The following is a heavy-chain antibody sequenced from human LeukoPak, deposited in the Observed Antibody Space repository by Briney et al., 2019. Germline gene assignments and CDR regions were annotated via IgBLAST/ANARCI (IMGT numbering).Heavy chain of an antibody. V-gene: IGHV4-38-2*02. CDR2: IYRSGAT. J-gene: IGHJ5*02. CDR3: ARDRRPPYCISTDFRYLDP. CDR1: DYSISSGYY. Sequence: PSETLSLTCSVSDYSISSGYYWGWIRQPPGKGLEWIGSIYRSGATYYNPSLKSRVTISLDTSRNQFSLKLSSVTAADTAVYYCARDRRPPYCISTDFRYLDPWGKGTLVTVSS. D-gene: IGHD2-2*01.